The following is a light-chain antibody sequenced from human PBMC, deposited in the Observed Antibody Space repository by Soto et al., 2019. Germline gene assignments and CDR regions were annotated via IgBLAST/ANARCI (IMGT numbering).Light chain of an antibody. CDR1: SSNIGSNT. J-gene: IGLJ2*01. Sequence: QSVLTQPPSASGTPGQRVTISCSGSSSNIGSNTVNWYQQLPGTAPKLLIFSNTQRHSGVPDRFSGSKSGTAASLAISGLQSEDEADYYCAAWDDSLNAVVFGGGTKLTVL. V-gene: IGLV1-44*01. CDR3: AAWDDSLNAVV. CDR2: SNT.